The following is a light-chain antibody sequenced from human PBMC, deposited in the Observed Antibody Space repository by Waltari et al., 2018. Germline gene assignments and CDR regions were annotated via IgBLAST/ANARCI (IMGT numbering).Light chain of an antibody. Sequence: EIVMTQSPATLSVSPGERATLSSRASQSVSSNLAWYQQNPGQAPRLLIYGASTRATGIPARFSGSGSGTEFTLTISSLQSEDFAVYYCQQYDNWPPAYTFGQGTKLEI. CDR1: QSVSSN. J-gene: IGKJ2*01. V-gene: IGKV3-15*01. CDR3: QQYDNWPPAYT. CDR2: GAS.